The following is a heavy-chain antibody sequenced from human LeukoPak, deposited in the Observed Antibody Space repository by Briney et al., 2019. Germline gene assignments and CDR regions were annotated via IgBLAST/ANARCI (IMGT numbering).Heavy chain of an antibody. CDR2: ISYNGST. CDR3: ARDRSKGNSFFDY. J-gene: IGHJ4*02. Sequence: SETLSLTCTVSGGSISSYYWSWIRQPPGKGLEWIGSISYNGSTYYKPSLKSRVTISVDTSKNQFSLKLTSVTAADTAVYFCARDRSKGNSFFDYWGQGTLVTVSS. V-gene: IGHV4-59*12. D-gene: IGHD5-18*01. CDR1: GGSISSYY.